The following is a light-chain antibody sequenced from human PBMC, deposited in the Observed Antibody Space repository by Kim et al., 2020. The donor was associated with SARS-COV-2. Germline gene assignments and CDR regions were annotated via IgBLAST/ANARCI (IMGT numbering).Light chain of an antibody. CDR2: QNN. J-gene: IGLJ3*02. CDR1: SSNSGGNV. CDR3: AASDDSLGGGV. Sequence: GHRVPTSCSGSSSNSGGNVVYWYQQVPGTAPKLLIYQNNQRPYGVPDRFSGSKSGTSASLAISGLRSEDEAHYYCAASDDSLGGGVFGGGTQLTVL. V-gene: IGLV1-47*01.